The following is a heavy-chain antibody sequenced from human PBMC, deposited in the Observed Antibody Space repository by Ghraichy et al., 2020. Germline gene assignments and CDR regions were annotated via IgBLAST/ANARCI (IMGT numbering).Heavy chain of an antibody. D-gene: IGHD6-19*01. CDR3: ASLWLATTKFYY. J-gene: IGHJ4*02. Sequence: SQTLSLTCTVSGGSISSSSYYWGWIRQPPGKGLEWIGSIYYSGSTYYNPSLKSGVTISVDTSKNQFSLKLSSVTAEDTAGYYCASLWLATTKFYYWGQGTLGNVAS. V-gene: IGHV4-39*01. CDR1: GGSISSSSYY. CDR2: IYYSGST.